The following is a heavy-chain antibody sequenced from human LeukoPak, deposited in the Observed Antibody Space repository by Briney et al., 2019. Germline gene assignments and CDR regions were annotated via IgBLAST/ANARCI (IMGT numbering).Heavy chain of an antibody. CDR2: IYYSGST. Sequence: SETLSLTCTVSGGSISSGDYYWSWIRQPPGKGLEWIGYIYYSGSTYYNPSLKSRVTISVDTSKNQFSLKLSSVTAADTAVYYCARAPRGVVAATGSYYFDYWGQGTLVTVSS. V-gene: IGHV4-30-4*01. CDR3: ARAPRGVVAATGSYYFDY. CDR1: GGSISSGDYY. D-gene: IGHD2-15*01. J-gene: IGHJ4*02.